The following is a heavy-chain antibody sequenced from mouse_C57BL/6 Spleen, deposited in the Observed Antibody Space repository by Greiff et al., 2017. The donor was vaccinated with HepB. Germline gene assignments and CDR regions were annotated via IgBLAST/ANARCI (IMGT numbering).Heavy chain of an antibody. CDR1: GYTFTDYY. CDR3: VYYGNLYAMDY. CDR2: INPNNGGT. D-gene: IGHD2-1*01. J-gene: IGHJ4*01. V-gene: IGHV1-26*01. Sequence: VQLQQSGPELVKPGASVKISCKASGYTFTDYYMNWVKQSHGKSLEWIGDINPNNGGTSYNQKFKGKATLTVDKSSSTAYMELRSLTSEDSAVYYCVYYGNLYAMDYWGQGTSVTVSS.